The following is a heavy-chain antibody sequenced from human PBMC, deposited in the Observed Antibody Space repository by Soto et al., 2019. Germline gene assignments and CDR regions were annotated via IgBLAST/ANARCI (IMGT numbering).Heavy chain of an antibody. V-gene: IGHV3-30-3*01. CDR1: GLTFSSSS. Sequence: PGGSLRVSCTVSGLTFSSSSVHWVRQAPGKGLEWVAVISENGDRQYSTDSVRGRFLVSRDTFNNTIYLQMNSLRPEDTGEYFCARRLAPSVSALGYWGQGALVTVSS. J-gene: IGHJ4*02. D-gene: IGHD1-26*01. CDR2: ISENGDRQ. CDR3: ARRLAPSVSALGY.